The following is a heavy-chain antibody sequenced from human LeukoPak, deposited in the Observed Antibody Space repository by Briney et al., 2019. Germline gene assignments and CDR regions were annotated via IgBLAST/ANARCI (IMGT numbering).Heavy chain of an antibody. CDR1: GDSVSSNSVT. Sequence: SQTLSLTCAISGDSVSSNSVTWNWIRQSPSRGLEWLGRTYYRSKWYNDYAVSVKSRITINPDTSKNQFSLQLNSVTPEDTAVYYCAREHNWNDVHGFEYWGQGTLVTVSS. V-gene: IGHV6-1*01. CDR2: TYYRSKWYN. D-gene: IGHD1-20*01. CDR3: AREHNWNDVHGFEY. J-gene: IGHJ4*02.